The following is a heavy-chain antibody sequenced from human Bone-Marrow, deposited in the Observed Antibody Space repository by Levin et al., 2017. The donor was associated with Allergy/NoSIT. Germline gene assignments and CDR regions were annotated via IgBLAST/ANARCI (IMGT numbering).Heavy chain of an antibody. J-gene: IGHJ4*02. D-gene: IGHD5-18*01. V-gene: IGHV3-7*01. Sequence: SGGSLRLSCAASGFTFTTFWMSWVRQAPGKGLEWVANIKQDGSEKNYVDSVKGRFTISRDNAKNSLYLQMNSLRADDTAVYYCARGGYSYGQRDFDYWGQGTLVTVSS. CDR2: IKQDGSEK. CDR1: GFTFTTFW. CDR3: ARGGYSYGQRDFDY.